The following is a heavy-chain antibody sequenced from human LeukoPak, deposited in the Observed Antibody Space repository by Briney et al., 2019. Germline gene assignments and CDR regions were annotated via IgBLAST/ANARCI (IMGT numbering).Heavy chain of an antibody. V-gene: IGHV3-74*01. CDR2: INSDGSTT. CDR1: GFTFSSSW. Sequence: PGGSLRLSCAASGFTFSSSWMHWVRQAPGKGLVWVSRINSDGSTTNYADAVKGRFTISRDNAKNTLYLQMNSLRVEDTAVYYCARDGGWYYLDYWGQGTLVTVSS. J-gene: IGHJ4*02. D-gene: IGHD6-19*01. CDR3: ARDGGWYYLDY.